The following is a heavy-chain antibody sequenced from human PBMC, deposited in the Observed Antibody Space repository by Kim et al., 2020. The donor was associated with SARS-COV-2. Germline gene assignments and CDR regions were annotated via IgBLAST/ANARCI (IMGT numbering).Heavy chain of an antibody. CDR1: GGSISSYY. D-gene: IGHD6-19*01. J-gene: IGHJ6*02. Sequence: SETLSLTCTVSGGSISSYYWSWIRQPAGKGLEWIGRIYTSGSTNYNPSLKSRVTMSVDTSKNQFSLKLSSVTAADTAVYYCARDGHSSGWSPYYYYGMDVWGQGTTVTVSS. V-gene: IGHV4-4*07. CDR3: ARDGHSSGWSPYYYYGMDV. CDR2: IYTSGST.